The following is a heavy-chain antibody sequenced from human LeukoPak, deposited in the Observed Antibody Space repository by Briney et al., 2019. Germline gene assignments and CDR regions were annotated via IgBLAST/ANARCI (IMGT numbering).Heavy chain of an antibody. CDR2: ISSNGGST. J-gene: IGHJ6*03. V-gene: IGHV3-64*01. D-gene: IGHD1-14*01. CDR1: GFTFSSYA. Sequence: GGSLRLSCAASGFTFSSYAMSWVRQAPGKGLEYVSAISSNGGSTYYANSVKGRFTISRDNSKNTLYLQMGSLRAEDMAVYYCARSPGLSAYYYYYMDVWGKGTTVTVSS. CDR3: ARSPGLSAYYYYYMDV.